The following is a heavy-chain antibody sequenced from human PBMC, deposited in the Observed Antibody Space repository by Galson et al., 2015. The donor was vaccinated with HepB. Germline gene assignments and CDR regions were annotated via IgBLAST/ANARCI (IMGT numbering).Heavy chain of an antibody. J-gene: IGHJ4*02. Sequence: QSGSEVKKPGESLKISCKGSGHSFTSYWIVWVRQMPGKALEWMGIIYPDDSDTRYSPSFQGQVTISADKSTSTAYLQWSSLKASDAAIYYCARLYYDTSGYPDYWGQGTLVTVSS. V-gene: IGHV5-51*03. CDR2: IYPDDSDT. CDR1: GHSFTSYW. CDR3: ARLYYDTSGYPDY. D-gene: IGHD3-22*01.